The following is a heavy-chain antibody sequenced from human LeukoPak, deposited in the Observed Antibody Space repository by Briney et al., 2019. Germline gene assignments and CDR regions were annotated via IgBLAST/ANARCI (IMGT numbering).Heavy chain of an antibody. CDR3: AREPTVTYYYYMDV. CDR1: GFTFSSYA. D-gene: IGHD4-11*01. Sequence: GRSLRLSCAASGFTFSSYAMQWVRQAPGKGLEWVAVISYDRSNKYHADSVKGRFTISRDNSKNTLYLQMNSLRAEDTAVYYCAREPTVTYYYYMDVWGKGTTVTVSS. CDR2: ISYDRSNK. J-gene: IGHJ6*03. V-gene: IGHV3-30*04.